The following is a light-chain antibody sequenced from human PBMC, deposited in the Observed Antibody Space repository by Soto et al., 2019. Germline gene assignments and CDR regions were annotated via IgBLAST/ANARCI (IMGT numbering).Light chain of an antibody. CDR3: QQYGSSEEA. CDR1: QSVNYY. Sequence: EIVLTQSPATLSLSPGERATLSCRASQSVNYYLAWYQQKPGQAPRLLIYEASNRATGIPAGFSASGSGTDFTLTISSLEPEDFAVYYCQQYGSSEEAFGQGTRLEI. CDR2: EAS. V-gene: IGKV3-11*01. J-gene: IGKJ5*01.